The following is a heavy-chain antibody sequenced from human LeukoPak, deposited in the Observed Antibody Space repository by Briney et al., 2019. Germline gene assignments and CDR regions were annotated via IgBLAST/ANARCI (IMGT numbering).Heavy chain of an antibody. CDR2: ISYDGSNK. Sequence: GGSLRLSCVVSGFTFGSYWMSWVRQAPGKGLEWVAVISYDGSNKYYADSVKGRFTISRDNSKNTLYLQMNSLRAEDTAVYYCAKDPLTDFWSGYFDYWGQGTLVTVSS. D-gene: IGHD3-3*01. J-gene: IGHJ4*02. V-gene: IGHV3-30*18. CDR3: AKDPLTDFWSGYFDY. CDR1: GFTFGSYW.